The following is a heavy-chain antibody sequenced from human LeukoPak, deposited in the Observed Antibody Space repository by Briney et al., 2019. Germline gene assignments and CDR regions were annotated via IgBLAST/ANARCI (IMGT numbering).Heavy chain of an antibody. Sequence: GGSLRLSCAASGFTFSNYAMTWVRQAPGEGLEWVSSLSGRGDNTFYADSVKGRFTISRDNSENTLHLQMNSLRAEDTAVYYCAKAYYYGSGSYYVAFDCWGQGTLSPSRQ. CDR3: AKAYYYGSGSYYVAFDC. CDR2: LSGRGDNT. J-gene: IGHJ4*02. V-gene: IGHV3-23*01. D-gene: IGHD3-10*01. CDR1: GFTFSNYA.